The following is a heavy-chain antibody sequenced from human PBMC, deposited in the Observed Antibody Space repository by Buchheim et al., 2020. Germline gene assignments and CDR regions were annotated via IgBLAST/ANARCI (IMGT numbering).Heavy chain of an antibody. D-gene: IGHD1-1*01. Sequence: EVQLVQSGAEVKKPGEPLKISCNVSGHSFTAYWIAWVRQMPGKGLEWMGIIYPGDSETKYSPSFEGQVTISADKSVNTVDLQWTSLKASDTAIYYCARRMGGAGKRSFDYWGQGTL. CDR2: IYPGDSET. CDR3: ARRMGGAGKRSFDY. J-gene: IGHJ4*02. CDR1: GHSFTAYW. V-gene: IGHV5-51*01.